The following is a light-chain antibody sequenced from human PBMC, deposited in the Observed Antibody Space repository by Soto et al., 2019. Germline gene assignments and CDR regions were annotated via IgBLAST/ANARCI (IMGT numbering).Light chain of an antibody. CDR1: QTVSSN. V-gene: IGKV3-15*01. Sequence: EIVMTQSPATLSVSPGERATLSCRASQTVSSNLAWYQQKPGQAPRLLIHSASTRATGVSARFSGSGSGTELTLTITSLQSEDSAVYYCQQHHNWPPQYTLGQGTKLQIK. CDR3: QQHHNWPPQYT. CDR2: SAS. J-gene: IGKJ2*01.